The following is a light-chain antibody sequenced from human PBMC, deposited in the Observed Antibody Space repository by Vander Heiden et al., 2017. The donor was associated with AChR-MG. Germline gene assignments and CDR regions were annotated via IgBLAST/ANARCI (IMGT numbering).Light chain of an antibody. CDR3: MQGTHWPLT. V-gene: IGKV2-30*02. Sequence: VVMTQSPLSLPVTLGQPASISCRSSHSLVHVDGNTYLNWFHQRPGQSPRRLIYAVSNRDSGVPDRISGSGSGTDFTLKISRVEAEDVGFYYCMQGTHWPLTFGGGTKVEIK. CDR2: AVS. CDR1: HSLVHVDGNTY. J-gene: IGKJ4*01.